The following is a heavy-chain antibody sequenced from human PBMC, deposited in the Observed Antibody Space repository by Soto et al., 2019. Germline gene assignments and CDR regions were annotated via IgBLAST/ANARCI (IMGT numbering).Heavy chain of an antibody. CDR2: IIGMFGTT. V-gene: IGHV1-69*01. Sequence: QVQVVQSGSEVKKPGSSVKVSCKASGGTFSSRAINWVRQAPGQGLEWMGGIIGMFGTTTYSQKFQGRLTITADEFTSTAYMELTSLKSEDSAIYYCARARTYYDSLPSDWGQATVVIVSS. D-gene: IGHD3-22*01. J-gene: IGHJ4*02. CDR1: GGTFSSRA. CDR3: ARARTYYDSLPSD.